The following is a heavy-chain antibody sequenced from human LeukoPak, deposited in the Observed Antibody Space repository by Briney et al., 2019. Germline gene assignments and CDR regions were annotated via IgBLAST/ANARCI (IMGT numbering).Heavy chain of an antibody. CDR2: ISSSSTI. CDR3: ARVVRVVAGYFDY. Sequence: PGGSLRLSCAASGFTFRQYSMNWVRQAPGKGLKWVSYISSSSTIYYADSVKGRFTISRDNAKNSLYLQMNSLRDEDTAVYYCARVVRVVAGYFDYWGQGTLVTVSS. J-gene: IGHJ4*02. D-gene: IGHD3-22*01. CDR1: GFTFRQYS. V-gene: IGHV3-48*02.